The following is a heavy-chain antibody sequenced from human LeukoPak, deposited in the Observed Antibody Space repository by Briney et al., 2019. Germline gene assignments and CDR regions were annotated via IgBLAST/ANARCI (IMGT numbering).Heavy chain of an antibody. J-gene: IGHJ3*02. CDR2: INHSGST. CDR3: ARGQQQRDVGAFDI. D-gene: IGHD6-13*01. Sequence: SETLSLTCAVYGGSFSGYYWSWIRQPPRKGLEWIGEINHSGSTNYNPSLKSRVTISVDTSKNQFSLKLSSVTAADTAVYYCARGQQQRDVGAFDIWGQGTMVTVSS. CDR1: GGSFSGYY. V-gene: IGHV4-34*01.